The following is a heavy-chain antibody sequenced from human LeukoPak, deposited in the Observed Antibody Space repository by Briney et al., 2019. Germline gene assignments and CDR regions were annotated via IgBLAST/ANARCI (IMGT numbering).Heavy chain of an antibody. Sequence: GGSLRLSCAASGFIFSNYAIHWVRQAPGKGLEWVAVISHDGSNKNYANSVKGRFTISRDNSKTIMYLQMNSLRAEDTAIYYCPRCTTAGTGWCNWFDPWGQGTLVTVSS. CDR1: GFIFSNYA. V-gene: IGHV3-30*04. CDR2: ISHDGSNK. D-gene: IGHD6-19*01. J-gene: IGHJ5*02. CDR3: PRCTTAGTGWCNWFDP.